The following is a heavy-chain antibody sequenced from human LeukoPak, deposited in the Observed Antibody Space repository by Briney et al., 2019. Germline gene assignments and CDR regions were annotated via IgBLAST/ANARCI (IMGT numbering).Heavy chain of an antibody. V-gene: IGHV3-48*03. Sequence: PGGSLGLSCVASGFSFKTYEMNWIRQAPGKGLEWISYSSVGGSDEDYADSVKGRFSISRDNAKNSLFLQLNSLRVEDTAAYYCARDVGFNNGWPAWGQGTLVTVSS. D-gene: IGHD6-19*01. CDR2: SSVGGSDE. J-gene: IGHJ5*02. CDR3: ARDVGFNNGWPA. CDR1: GFSFKTYE.